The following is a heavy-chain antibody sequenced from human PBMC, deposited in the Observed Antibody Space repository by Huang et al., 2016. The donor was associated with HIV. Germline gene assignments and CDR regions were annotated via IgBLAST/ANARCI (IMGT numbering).Heavy chain of an antibody. CDR2: ITQSGRT. V-gene: IGHV4-34*01. J-gene: IGHJ5*02. CDR3: ARGRGTNWSFFDT. D-gene: IGHD2-2*01. Sequence: QVRLDQWGAGLLKPSETLTLTCAVYGDSLSGFFWSWIRQSPGRGLEWIGEITQSGRTNYKPYLKSRVTIAIDTSKKQFSLKLKSVTADDTSTYYCARGRGTNWSFFDTWGQGSFVTVSS. CDR1: GDSLSGFF.